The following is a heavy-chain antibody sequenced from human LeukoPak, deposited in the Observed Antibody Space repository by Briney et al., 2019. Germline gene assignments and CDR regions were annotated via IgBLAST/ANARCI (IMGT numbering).Heavy chain of an antibody. V-gene: IGHV1-2*02. CDR3: ARHHVIAANRIGLYYYGMDV. J-gene: IGHJ6*02. Sequence: SVKVSCKASGYTFTGYYMHWVRQAPGQGLEWMGWINPNSGGTNYAQKFQGRVTMTRDTSISTAYMELSRLRSDDTAVYYCARHHVIAANRIGLYYYGMDVWGQGTTVTVSS. CDR2: INPNSGGT. D-gene: IGHD6-25*01. CDR1: GYTFTGYY.